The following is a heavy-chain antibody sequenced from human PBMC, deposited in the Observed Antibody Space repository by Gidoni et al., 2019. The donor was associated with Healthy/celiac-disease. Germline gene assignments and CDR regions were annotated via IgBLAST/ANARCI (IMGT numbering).Heavy chain of an antibody. CDR2: ISGSGGST. Sequence: EVQLVESGGGLVQPGGSLRLSCAASGFTFRSYAMSWVRQAPGKGLEWVSAISGSGGSTYYADSVKGRFTISRDNSKNTLYLQMNSLRAEDTAVYYCAKGRYSPVEMATTFLYYGMDVWGQGTTVTVSS. CDR1: GFTFRSYA. CDR3: AKGRYSPVEMATTFLYYGMDV. D-gene: IGHD5-12*01. J-gene: IGHJ6*02. V-gene: IGHV3-23*04.